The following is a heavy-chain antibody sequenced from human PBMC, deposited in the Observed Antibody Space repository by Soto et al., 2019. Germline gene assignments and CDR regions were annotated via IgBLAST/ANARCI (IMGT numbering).Heavy chain of an antibody. Sequence: PGGSLRLSCAASGFSFSAYSMNRVRQAPGKGLEWIAYTSTSSTTKYYADSVRGRFSISRDNANDLLYLDMDKLRDEDTGIYYCAGSYSSGNWYFDYWGLGTPVTVS. J-gene: IGHJ4*02. CDR2: TSTSSTTK. V-gene: IGHV3-48*02. D-gene: IGHD3-10*01. CDR3: AGSYSSGNWYFDY. CDR1: GFSFSAYS.